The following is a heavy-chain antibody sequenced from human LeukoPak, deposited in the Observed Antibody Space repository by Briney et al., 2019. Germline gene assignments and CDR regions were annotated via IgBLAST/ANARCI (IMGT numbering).Heavy chain of an antibody. CDR3: ARKYSGYDSHYFDY. D-gene: IGHD5-12*01. Sequence: NHGESLKISCKGSGYSFTSYWIGWVRQIPGKGLEWMGIIYPGDSDTRYSPSFQGQVTISADKSISTAYLQWSSLKASDTAMYYCARKYSGYDSHYFDYWGQGTLVTVSS. CDR1: GYSFTSYW. V-gene: IGHV5-51*01. J-gene: IGHJ4*02. CDR2: IYPGDSDT.